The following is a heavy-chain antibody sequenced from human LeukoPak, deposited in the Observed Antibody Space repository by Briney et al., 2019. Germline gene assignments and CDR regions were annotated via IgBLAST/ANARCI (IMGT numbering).Heavy chain of an antibody. Sequence: SETLSLTCAVYGGSFSGYYWSWIRQPPGKGLEWIGEINHSGSTNYNPSLKSRVTISVDTSKNQFSLKLSSVTAADTAVYYCARGRRSGSYSLYYFDYWGQGTLVTVSS. D-gene: IGHD1-26*01. CDR3: ARGRRSGSYSLYYFDY. CDR1: GGSFSGYY. V-gene: IGHV4-34*01. J-gene: IGHJ4*02. CDR2: INHSGST.